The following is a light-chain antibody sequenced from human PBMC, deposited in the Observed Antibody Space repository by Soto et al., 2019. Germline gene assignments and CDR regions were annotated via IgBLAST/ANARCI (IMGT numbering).Light chain of an antibody. J-gene: IGLJ1*01. CDR1: SSNIGAGYD. Sequence: QSVLTQPPAVSGAPGQRVTISCTGSSSNIGAGYDVHWYQQLPGTAPKLLIYGNSNRPSGVPDRFSGSKSRTSASLAITGLEADDEADYYCQSYASSLSGYVFGNGTKLTVL. CDR2: GNS. V-gene: IGLV1-40*01. CDR3: QSYASSLSGYV.